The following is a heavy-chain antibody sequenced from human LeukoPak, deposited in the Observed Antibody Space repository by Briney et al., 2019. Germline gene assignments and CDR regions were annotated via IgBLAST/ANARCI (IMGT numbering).Heavy chain of an antibody. J-gene: IGHJ4*02. CDR2: INPNSGGT. CDR3: ARDQADAIDY. Sequence: ASVKVSCKASGYSFTNYAMNWVRQAPGQGLEWMGWINPNSGGTNYAQKFQGRVTMTRDTSISTAYMELSRLRSDDTAVYYCARDQADAIDYWGQGTLVTVSS. CDR1: GYSFTNYA. V-gene: IGHV1-2*02.